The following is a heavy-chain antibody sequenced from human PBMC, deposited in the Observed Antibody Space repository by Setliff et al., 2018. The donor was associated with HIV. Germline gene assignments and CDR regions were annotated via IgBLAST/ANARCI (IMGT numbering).Heavy chain of an antibody. Sequence: PSETLSLTCSVSGASISSNSYYWGWIRQPPGKGLEWVAYISYSGSAIHYADSVKGRFTISRDNAKNSLYLQMNSLRAEDTAVYYCARDRVVGATLDPLDLWGQGTMVTVSS. CDR3: ARDRVVGATLDPLDL. CDR1: GASISSNS. D-gene: IGHD1-26*01. CDR2: ISYSGSAI. J-gene: IGHJ3*01. V-gene: IGHV3-48*04.